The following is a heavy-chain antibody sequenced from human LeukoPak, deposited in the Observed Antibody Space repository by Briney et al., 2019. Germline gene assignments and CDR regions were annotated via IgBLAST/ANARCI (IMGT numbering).Heavy chain of an antibody. J-gene: IGHJ4*02. CDR3: ARGIAVAAD. Sequence: SETLSLTCTVSGGSISSSYYYWGWIRQPPGKGLEWIGSIYYSGSTNYNPSLKGRVTISVDTSKNQFSLKLSSVTAADTAVYYCARGIAVAADWGQGTLVTVSS. CDR2: IYYSGST. V-gene: IGHV4-39*07. D-gene: IGHD6-19*01. CDR1: GGSISSSYYY.